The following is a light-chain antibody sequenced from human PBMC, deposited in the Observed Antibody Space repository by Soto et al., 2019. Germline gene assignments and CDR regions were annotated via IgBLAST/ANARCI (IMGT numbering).Light chain of an antibody. J-gene: IGLJ2*01. CDR2: KDT. CDR1: ALPKQY. Sequence: SSELTQPPSMSLSPGQTARITCSGDALPKQYAYWYQKKPGQAPVVVIYKDTERPSGIPERFSGSSSGTAVTLTISGVQAEDEADYYWQSAHSSGTYVVFGGGTKLTVL. CDR3: QSAHSSGTYVV. V-gene: IGLV3-25*03.